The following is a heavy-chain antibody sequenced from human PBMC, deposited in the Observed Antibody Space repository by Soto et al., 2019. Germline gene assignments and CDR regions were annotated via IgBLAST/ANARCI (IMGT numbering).Heavy chain of an antibody. J-gene: IGHJ4*02. CDR2: INPCGGST. CDR1: GYTFTSYY. CDR3: AIVWRSSWYYSGY. V-gene: IGHV1-46*04. Sequence: QVQLVQSGAEVKTPGASVKVSCKASGYTFTSYYMHWVRQAPGQGLEWMGIINPCGGSTSYAQKWEFNTTMTGDTSTRADYVERSSLKSEDSAEYYVAIVWRSSWYYSGYWGQGTQVTVSS. D-gene: IGHD6-19*01.